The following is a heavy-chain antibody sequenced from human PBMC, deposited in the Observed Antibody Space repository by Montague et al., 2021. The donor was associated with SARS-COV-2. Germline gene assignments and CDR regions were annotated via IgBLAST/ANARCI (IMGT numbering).Heavy chain of an antibody. D-gene: IGHD5-12*01. Sequence: SETLSLTCAVNGGSFLRYYCSWIRQSPGKGLSLIAEINHSGITNYNPTHKSRVTISVDTSKSQLCLKLSSVTAADTAVYYCARWGLRVATTETYSYFGMDGWGQGTTVTVSS. CDR1: GGSFLRYY. CDR2: INHSGIT. J-gene: IGHJ6*02. V-gene: IGHV4-34*01. CDR3: ARWGLRVATTETYSYFGMDG.